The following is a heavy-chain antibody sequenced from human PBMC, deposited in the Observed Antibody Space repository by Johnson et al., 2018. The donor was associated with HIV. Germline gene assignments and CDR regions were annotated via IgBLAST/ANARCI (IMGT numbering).Heavy chain of an antibody. CDR2: ISYDGSNK. Sequence: QVHLVESGGGVVQPGRSLRLSCAASGFTFSSYVMHWVRQAPGKGLEWVALISYDGSNKYYAYSVKVRFTISRDNAKNSLYLQMNSLRAEDTALYYCARELIVGATNAFDIWGQGTMVTVSS. CDR1: GFTFSSYV. CDR3: ARELIVGATNAFDI. D-gene: IGHD1-26*01. V-gene: IGHV3-30*04. J-gene: IGHJ3*02.